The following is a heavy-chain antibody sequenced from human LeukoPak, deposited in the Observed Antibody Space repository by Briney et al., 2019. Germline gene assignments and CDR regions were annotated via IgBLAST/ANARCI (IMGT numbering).Heavy chain of an antibody. CDR3: VKIRSYYDILTRFTYYFDY. V-gene: IGHV3-7*01. CDR2: IKQDGSEK. CDR1: GFTFSSYW. D-gene: IGHD3-9*01. Sequence: GGSLRLSCAASGFTFSSYWMSWVRQAPGKGLEWVANIKQDGSEKYYVDSVKGRFTISRDNAKNSLYLQMNSLRAEDTAVYYCVKIRSYYDILTRFTYYFDYWGQGTLVTVSS. J-gene: IGHJ4*02.